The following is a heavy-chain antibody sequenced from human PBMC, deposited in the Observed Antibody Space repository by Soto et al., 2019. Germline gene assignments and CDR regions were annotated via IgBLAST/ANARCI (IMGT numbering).Heavy chain of an antibody. CDR1: GYTFTSCD. Sequence: QVQLVQSGAEVKKAGASVKVSCRASGYTFTSCDINWLRHASGRGLEWIGWMNPANGNTHYGQKFQGRVTMTSDISASTAYMELSSLTSEDTAIYYCARIVGRPSNYYGVDVWGQGTTVTVS. V-gene: IGHV1-8*01. CDR3: ARIVGRPSNYYGVDV. D-gene: IGHD1-26*01. CDR2: MNPANGNT. J-gene: IGHJ6*02.